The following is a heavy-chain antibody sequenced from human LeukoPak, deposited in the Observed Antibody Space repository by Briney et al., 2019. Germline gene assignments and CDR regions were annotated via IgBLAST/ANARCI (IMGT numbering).Heavy chain of an antibody. CDR2: ISGDGGST. Sequence: GGSLRLSCAASGFTFDDYAMHWVRQAPGKGLEWVSLISGDGGSTYYADSVKGRFTISRDNSKNSLYLQMNSLRTEDTALYYCAKAQLPLRFGELMNWFDPWGQGTLVTVSS. J-gene: IGHJ5*02. CDR3: AKAQLPLRFGELMNWFDP. D-gene: IGHD3-10*01. V-gene: IGHV3-43*02. CDR1: GFTFDDYA.